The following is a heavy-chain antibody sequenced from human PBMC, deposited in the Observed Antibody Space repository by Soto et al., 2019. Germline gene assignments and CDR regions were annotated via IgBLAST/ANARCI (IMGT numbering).Heavy chain of an antibody. CDR3: ARDRVTEKGGFDY. D-gene: IGHD2-21*02. V-gene: IGHV3-11*06. Sequence: PGGSLRLSCAASGFTFSDYYMSWIRQAPGKGLEWVSYISSSSSYTNYADSVKGRFTISRDNAKNSLYLQMNSLRAEDTAVYYCARDRVTEKGGFDYWGQGTLVTVSS. CDR1: GFTFSDYY. CDR2: ISSSSSYT. J-gene: IGHJ4*02.